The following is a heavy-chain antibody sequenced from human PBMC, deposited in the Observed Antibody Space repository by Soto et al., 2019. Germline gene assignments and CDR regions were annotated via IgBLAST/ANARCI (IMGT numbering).Heavy chain of an antibody. CDR1: GFSFSDYW. CDR3: ARRGNWFDP. D-gene: IGHD3-10*01. V-gene: IGHV3-7*05. J-gene: IGHJ5*02. Sequence: VQVVESGGGLVQPGGSLRLSCAASGFSFSDYWMAWVRQAPGKGLEWVANIDAGGGEKHYVDSVQGRFTISRENDKSTLYLHMYILIYDASGGYYCARRGNWFDPWGQGTLVTVSS. CDR2: IDAGGGEK.